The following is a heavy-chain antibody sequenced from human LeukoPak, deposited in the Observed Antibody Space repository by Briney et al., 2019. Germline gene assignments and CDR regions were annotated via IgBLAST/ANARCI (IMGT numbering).Heavy chain of an antibody. J-gene: IGHJ4*02. V-gene: IGHV1-69*06. CDR1: GGTFSSYD. D-gene: IGHD6-13*01. Sequence: SVKVSCKASGGTFSSYDISWVRQAPGQGLEWMGGIMPISGTANYAQKFQGRVTITADKPTNTAYMELSSLRSEDTAVYYCARDLYSSPEGGYWGQGTLVTVSS. CDR3: ARDLYSSPEGGY. CDR2: IMPISGTA.